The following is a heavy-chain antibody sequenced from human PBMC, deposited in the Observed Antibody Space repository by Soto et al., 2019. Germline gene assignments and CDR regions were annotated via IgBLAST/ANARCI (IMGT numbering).Heavy chain of an antibody. J-gene: IGHJ6*02. CDR3: GRCRTDSYATDV. V-gene: IGHV1-18*01. CDR1: GYSFTSYG. D-gene: IGHD5-18*01. CDR2: ISPYNGRT. Sequence: SAKASCKASGYSFTSYGIGWVRHVPGQGAEWMGWISPYNGRTNYAQSVKGRVVMTTDISTNTVYLELRSLRSDDPAIYYCGRCRTDSYATDVWGQGTTVTVSS.